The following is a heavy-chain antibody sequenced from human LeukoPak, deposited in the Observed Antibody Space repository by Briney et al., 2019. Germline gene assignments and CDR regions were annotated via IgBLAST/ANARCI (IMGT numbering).Heavy chain of an antibody. J-gene: IGHJ4*02. D-gene: IGHD2-21*01. V-gene: IGHV4-59*08. CDR2: IFYTGDS. CDR3: ARHRFASPLDS. CDR1: GVSSSSSY. Sequence: SETLSLTCTVSGVSSSSSYWSWIRQPPGKGLEWIGYIFYTGDSNHNPSFKSRVSISLDTSKDQTSLKLSSVTAADTAVYYCARHRFASPLDSWGQGTLVTVSS.